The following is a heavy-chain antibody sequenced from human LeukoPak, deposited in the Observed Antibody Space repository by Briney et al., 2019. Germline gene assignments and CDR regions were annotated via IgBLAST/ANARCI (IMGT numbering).Heavy chain of an antibody. CDR2: IYSGGST. V-gene: IGHV3-53*01. CDR1: GFTVSSNY. D-gene: IGHD6-19*01. Sequence: GGSLRLSCAASGFTVSSNYMSWVRQAPGKGLEWVSVIYSGGSTYYADSVKGRFTISRDNSKNTLYLQMNSLRAEDTAVYYCARGGISVAGTMEAFDIWGQGTMLTVSS. J-gene: IGHJ3*02. CDR3: ARGGISVAGTMEAFDI.